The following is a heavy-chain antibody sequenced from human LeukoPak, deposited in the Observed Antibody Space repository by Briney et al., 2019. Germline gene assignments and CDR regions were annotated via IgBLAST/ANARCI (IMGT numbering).Heavy chain of an antibody. Sequence: GESLKISRKGSGYSFTSYWIGWVRQMPGKGLEWMGIIYPGDSDTRYSPSFQGQVTISADKSISTAYLQWSSLKASDTAMYYCARSSYVWGSLQAPDGWGQGTLVTVSS. J-gene: IGHJ4*02. D-gene: IGHD3-16*01. CDR3: ARSSYVWGSLQAPDG. V-gene: IGHV5-51*01. CDR2: IYPGDSDT. CDR1: GYSFTSYW.